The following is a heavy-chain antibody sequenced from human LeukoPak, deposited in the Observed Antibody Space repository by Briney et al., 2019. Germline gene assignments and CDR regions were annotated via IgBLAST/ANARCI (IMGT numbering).Heavy chain of an antibody. Sequence: PGGSLRLSCVVSGFTFSSSNMNWVRQAPGRGLKWVSSISSSSSYIYYADSVKGRLTISRDNAKNSLSLQMNSLRAEDTAVYYCATEKNYGDYNAYGMDVWGQGTTVIVSS. CDR3: ATEKNYGDYNAYGMDV. CDR2: ISSSSSYI. CDR1: GFTFSSSN. J-gene: IGHJ6*02. V-gene: IGHV3-21*01. D-gene: IGHD4-17*01.